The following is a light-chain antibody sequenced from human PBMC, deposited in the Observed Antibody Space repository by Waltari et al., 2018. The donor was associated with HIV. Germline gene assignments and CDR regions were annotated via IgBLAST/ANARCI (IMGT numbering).Light chain of an antibody. CDR1: SGSVSSRYY. Sequence: QTVVTQETSFSVSPGGTVTFTCGLSSGSVSSRYYPSWYQKTPGLTPRILIYDTNLRSSGVPDRFPGSILGNKAALTITGAQSDDESEYYCLLYVGTGIWVFGGGTKLTVL. CDR2: DTN. CDR3: LLYVGTGIWV. J-gene: IGLJ3*02. V-gene: IGLV8-61*01.